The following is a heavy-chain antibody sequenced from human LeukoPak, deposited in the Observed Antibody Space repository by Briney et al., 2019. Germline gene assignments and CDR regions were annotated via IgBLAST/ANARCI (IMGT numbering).Heavy chain of an antibody. CDR3: ARGQTSRDGYNYMDY. D-gene: IGHD5-24*01. CDR2: IRGSGGST. CDR1: GFTFSSYA. V-gene: IGHV3-23*01. J-gene: IGHJ4*02. Sequence: GSLRLSCAASGFTFSSYAMSWVRQAPGKGLEWVSAIRGSGGSTYYADSVKGRLTISRDNSKNTLYLQMNSLRAEDTAVYYCARGQTSRDGYNYMDYWGQGTLVTVSS.